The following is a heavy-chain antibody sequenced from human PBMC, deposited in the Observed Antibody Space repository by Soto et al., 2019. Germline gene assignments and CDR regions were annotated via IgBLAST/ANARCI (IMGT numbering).Heavy chain of an antibody. CDR1: GFTFSSYD. CDR2: IGTAGDT. CDR3: ARGPVGSGSLNFDY. J-gene: IGHJ4*02. Sequence: PGGSLRLSCAASGFTFSSYDMHWVRQATGKGLEWVSAIGTAGDTYYPGSVKGRFTISRENAKNSLYLQMNSLRAGDTAVYYCARGPVGSGSLNFDYWGQGTLVTVSS. D-gene: IGHD3-10*01. V-gene: IGHV3-13*01.